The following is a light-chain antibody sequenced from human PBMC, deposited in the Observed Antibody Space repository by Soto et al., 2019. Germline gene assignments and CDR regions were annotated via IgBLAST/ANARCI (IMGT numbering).Light chain of an antibody. J-gene: IGKJ4*01. CDR2: AAY. CDR3: QQSYSTKLS. CDR1: QSISSY. V-gene: IGKV1-39*01. Sequence: DIAITQSPSSLSASVGDRVTITCRDSQSISSYLNWDQQKPGKAPKLLIYAAYSLQSGVTSRFSGSGSGTDFTLTIRSLLPEEFATYYCQQSYSTKLSFGGGTKGELK.